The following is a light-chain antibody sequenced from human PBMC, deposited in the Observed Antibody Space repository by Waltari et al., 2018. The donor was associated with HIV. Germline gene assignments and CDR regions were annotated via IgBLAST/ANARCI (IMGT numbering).Light chain of an antibody. Sequence: QSALTQPHSVSGSPGQSLTIYCTGTSSYVDTFVSWYQQHPGKAPKVIIYDFNKRPSGVPGRFSGSKSGNTAFLTISGLQAEDEADYHCCSHAGNFIFAFGSGTRVTVL. CDR3: CSHAGNFIFA. CDR2: DFN. CDR1: SSYVDTF. J-gene: IGLJ1*01. V-gene: IGLV2-11*01.